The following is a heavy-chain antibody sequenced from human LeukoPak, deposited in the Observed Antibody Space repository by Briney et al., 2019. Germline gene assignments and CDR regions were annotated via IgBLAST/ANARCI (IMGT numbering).Heavy chain of an antibody. D-gene: IGHD6-6*01. Sequence: PSQTLSLTCTVSGGSISSRSYYWGWIRHPPGNGLEWFGRIYYSGSTYYNPSPKTRVTISEDRSKNQFSLKLSSVTAADTAVYYCARGRQLEVEQQLEGANSDSWGQGTLVTVSS. V-gene: IGHV4-39*07. CDR2: IYYSGST. CDR3: ARGRQLEVEQQLEGANSDS. CDR1: GGSISSRSYY. J-gene: IGHJ5*02.